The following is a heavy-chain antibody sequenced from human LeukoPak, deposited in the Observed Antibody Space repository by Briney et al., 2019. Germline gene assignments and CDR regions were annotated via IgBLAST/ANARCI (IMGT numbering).Heavy chain of an antibody. V-gene: IGHV4-59*01. CDR3: ARFSGFYSFDY. J-gene: IGHJ4*02. Sequence: PSETLSLTCTVSGGSISSYHWSWIRQSPGEGLEWIGYIYNSGSTSYNPSLKSRVTISVDTSKNQFSLKLSSVTAADTAVYYCARFSGFYSFDYWGQGTLVTVSS. CDR1: GGSISSYH. D-gene: IGHD1-26*01. CDR2: IYNSGST.